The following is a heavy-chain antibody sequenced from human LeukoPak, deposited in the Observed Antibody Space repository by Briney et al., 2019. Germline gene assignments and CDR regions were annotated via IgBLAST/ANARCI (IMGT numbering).Heavy chain of an antibody. J-gene: IGHJ1*01. CDR1: GFTFSSYS. V-gene: IGHV3-48*04. Sequence: GGSLRLSCAASGFTFSSYSMNWVRQAPGKGLEWVSYMSSSSSAIYYADSVKGRFTLSRDNARNSLYLQMNSLRAEDTAVYYCARYSSSNAREFQDWGQGTLVTVTS. CDR2: MSSSSSAI. D-gene: IGHD4-11*01. CDR3: ARYSSSNAREFQD.